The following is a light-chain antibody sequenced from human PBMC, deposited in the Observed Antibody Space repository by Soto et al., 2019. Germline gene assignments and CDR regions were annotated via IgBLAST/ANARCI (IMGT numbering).Light chain of an antibody. CDR2: GAS. Sequence: EIVMTQSPGPLSVSPGDGATLSCRASESVNRFLAWYQHKPGQTPRLLIYGASTRAAGVPVRFSGSGSGTEFTLTISSLQSVDLAVYYCQQYNSGPRTFGQGTKVDIK. V-gene: IGKV3-15*01. CDR3: QQYNSGPRT. J-gene: IGKJ1*01. CDR1: ESVNRF.